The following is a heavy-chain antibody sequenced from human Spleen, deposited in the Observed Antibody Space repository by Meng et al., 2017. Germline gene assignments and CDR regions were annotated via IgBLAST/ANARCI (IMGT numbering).Heavy chain of an antibody. D-gene: IGHD3-22*01. J-gene: IGHJ4*02. V-gene: IGHV4-59*01. CDR1: GGSISSYY. CDR3: ARRRRVVPAFDY. CDR2: IYYSGST. Sequence: SETLSLTCTVSGGSISSYYWSWIRQPPGKGLEWIGYIYYSGSTNYNPSLKSRVTISVDTSKNQFSLKLSSVTAADTAVYYCARRRRVVPAFDYWGQGTLVTVSS.